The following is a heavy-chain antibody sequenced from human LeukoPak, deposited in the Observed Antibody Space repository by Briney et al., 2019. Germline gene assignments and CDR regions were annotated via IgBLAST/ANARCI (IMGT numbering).Heavy chain of an antibody. CDR1: GFTFSSYG. CDR2: ISYDGSNK. V-gene: IGHV3-30*03. D-gene: IGHD6-13*01. J-gene: IGHJ3*02. Sequence: GGSLRLSCAASGFTFSSYGMHWVRQAPGKGLEWVAVISYDGSNKYYADSVKGRFTISRDNSKNTLYLQMNSLRAEDTAVYYCARVLSEQQLVKVPHDAFDIWGQGTMVTVSS. CDR3: ARVLSEQQLVKVPHDAFDI.